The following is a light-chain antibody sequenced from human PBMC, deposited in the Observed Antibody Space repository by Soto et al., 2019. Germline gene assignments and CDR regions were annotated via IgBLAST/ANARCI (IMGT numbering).Light chain of an antibody. Sequence: QSALTQPASVSGSPGQSITISCTGTSSDVGRYNYISWYQQHPGKVPKLMISEVSKRPSGVSNRFSGSKSGNTASLTISGLQAEDEADYYCSSYTTTYSVVFGAGTKVTVL. CDR2: EVS. CDR1: SSDVGRYNY. J-gene: IGLJ3*02. V-gene: IGLV2-14*01. CDR3: SSYTTTYSVV.